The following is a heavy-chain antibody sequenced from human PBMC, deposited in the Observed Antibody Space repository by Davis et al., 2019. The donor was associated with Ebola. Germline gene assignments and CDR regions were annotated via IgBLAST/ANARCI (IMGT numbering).Heavy chain of an antibody. J-gene: IGHJ4*02. CDR1: GFIFSNYA. V-gene: IGHV3-23*01. Sequence: GESLKTSCATSGFIFSNYAMSWVRQVPGKGLEWVAGISGSGYSTYYADSVKGRFTISRDNSKNTLFLQMNSLRAEDTAVYYCAKALEEDSGDPEVALHYWGQGTLVTVSS. CDR2: ISGSGYST. CDR3: AKALEEDSGDPEVALHY. D-gene: IGHD4-17*01.